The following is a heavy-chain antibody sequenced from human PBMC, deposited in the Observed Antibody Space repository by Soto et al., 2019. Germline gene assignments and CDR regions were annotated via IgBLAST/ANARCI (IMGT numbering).Heavy chain of an antibody. Sequence: QVQLVQSGAEVKKPGASVKVSCKASGYTFTSYDINWVRQATGQGLEWMGWMNPNSGNTGYAQKFQGRVTMTRNTSISTAYMELSSLRSEDTAVYYCARFGQVVVVVAATRHYYMDVWGKGTTVTVSS. CDR3: ARFGQVVVVVAATRHYYMDV. V-gene: IGHV1-8*01. J-gene: IGHJ6*03. CDR2: MNPNSGNT. D-gene: IGHD2-15*01. CDR1: GYTFTSYD.